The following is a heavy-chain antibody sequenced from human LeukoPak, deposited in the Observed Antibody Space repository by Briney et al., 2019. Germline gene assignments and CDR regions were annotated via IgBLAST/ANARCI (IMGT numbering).Heavy chain of an antibody. V-gene: IGHV3-53*01. CDR2: IYSGGNT. CDR3: AREGGPYRPLDH. Sequence: GGSLRLSCAASGFSVSNTYMSWVRQAPGKGLEWVSIIYSGGNTYYADSVKGRFTISRDNSKNTLYLQMNRLRPEDTAVYYCAREGGPYRPLDHSGQGTLVTVSS. J-gene: IGHJ4*02. CDR1: GFSVSNTY.